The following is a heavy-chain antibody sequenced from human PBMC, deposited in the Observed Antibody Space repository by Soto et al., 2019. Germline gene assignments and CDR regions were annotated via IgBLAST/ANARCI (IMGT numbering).Heavy chain of an antibody. Sequence: GGSVKLFCAASGFTFSAYSINWVRQSPGKGLEWVAVVSYDGSLKFYADSVKGRLEIYRDNYMKWVYLQMNSMRPDATAVYYCAREIRGELGPLDYWGQGTLVTV. J-gene: IGHJ4*02. CDR2: VSYDGSLK. D-gene: IGHD1-26*01. CDR1: GFTFSAYS. CDR3: AREIRGELGPLDY. V-gene: IGHV3-30*09.